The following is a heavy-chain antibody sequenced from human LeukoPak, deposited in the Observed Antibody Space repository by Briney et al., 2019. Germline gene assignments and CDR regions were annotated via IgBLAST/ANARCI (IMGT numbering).Heavy chain of an antibody. CDR3: ARVPTVTFFDY. CDR2: IYYSGST. CDR1: GGSISCSSYY. D-gene: IGHD4-17*01. V-gene: IGHV4-39*01. Sequence: SETLSLTCTVSGGSISCSSYYWGWIRQPPGKGLEWIGSIYYSGSTYYNPSLKSRVTISVDTSKNRFSLKLSSVTAADTAVYYCARVPTVTFFDYWGQGTLVTVSS. J-gene: IGHJ4*02.